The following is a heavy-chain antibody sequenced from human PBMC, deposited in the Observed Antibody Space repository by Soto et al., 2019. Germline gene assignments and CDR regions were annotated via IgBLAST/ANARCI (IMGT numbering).Heavy chain of an antibody. J-gene: IGHJ3*01. V-gene: IGHV1-3*01. D-gene: IGHD1-26*01. CDR1: VYTFTRYA. CDR2: INAGNGDT. CDR3: ARKEVGPFYPFDF. Sequence: QVHLVQSGAEVEKPGASVKISCKASVYTFTRYALHWVRQAPGQRLEYMGWINAGNGDTGHPQKFQGRVTITRDTPASTVYMELNSLTSEDTAVYYCARKEVGPFYPFDFWGQGTVVVVSS.